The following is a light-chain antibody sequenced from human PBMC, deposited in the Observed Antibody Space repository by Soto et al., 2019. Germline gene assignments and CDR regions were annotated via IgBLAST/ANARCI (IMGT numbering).Light chain of an antibody. CDR3: QQYGSSPSWT. V-gene: IGKV3-20*01. CDR2: GAS. J-gene: IGKJ1*01. CDR1: QSVSS. Sequence: ETVLTQSPGTLSLSPGERATLSCRASQSVSSIAWYQQKPGQAPRLLMYGASARATGIPDRFSGSGSGTDSTLTVSRMEPDDFAVYYCQQYGSSPSWTFGQGTKVEI.